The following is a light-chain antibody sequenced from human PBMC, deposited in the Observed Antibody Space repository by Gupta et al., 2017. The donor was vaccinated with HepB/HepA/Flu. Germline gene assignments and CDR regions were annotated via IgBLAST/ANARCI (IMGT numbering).Light chain of an antibody. CDR1: QHLLYTNGDTY. CDR3: RQALQTPIT. V-gene: IGKV2-28*01. CDR2: LGS. Sequence: DIVMTQSPLSLTVTPGEPASISCRSSQHLLYTNGDTYLDWYLQRPGHSPQLLIYLGSNRASGVPDRFSGSGSGTDFTLKISRVEAGDVGVYYCRQALQTPITFRQGTRLDIK. J-gene: IGKJ5*01.